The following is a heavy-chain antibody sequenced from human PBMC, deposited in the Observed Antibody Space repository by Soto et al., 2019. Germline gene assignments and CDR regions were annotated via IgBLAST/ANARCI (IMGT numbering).Heavy chain of an antibody. J-gene: IGHJ4*02. Sequence: PGGSLRLSCAASGFTFSSYGMHWVRQAPGKGLEWVAVISYDGSNKYYADSVKGRFTISRDNSKNTLYLQMNSLRAEDTAVYYCAKDERGFQEIFHHWGQGTLVTV. V-gene: IGHV3-30*18. CDR3: AKDERGFQEIFHH. CDR2: ISYDGSNK. CDR1: GFTFSSYG.